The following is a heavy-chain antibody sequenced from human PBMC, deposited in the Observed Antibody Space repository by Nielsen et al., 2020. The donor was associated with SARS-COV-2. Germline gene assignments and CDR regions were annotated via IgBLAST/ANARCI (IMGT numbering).Heavy chain of an antibody. J-gene: IGHJ6*02. CDR2: ISGSGGST. CDR3: AKSTVVTPLHYYYGMDV. V-gene: IGHV3-23*01. Sequence: GSLKISCAASGFTFSSYAMSWVRQAPGKGLEWVSAISGSGGSTYYADSVKGRFTISRDNSKNTLYLQMNSLRAEDTAVYYCAKSTVVTPLHYYYGMDVWGQGTTVTVSS. D-gene: IGHD4-23*01. CDR1: GFTFSSYA.